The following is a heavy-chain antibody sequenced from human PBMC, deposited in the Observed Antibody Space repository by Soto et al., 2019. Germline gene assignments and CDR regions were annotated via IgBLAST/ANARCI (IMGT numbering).Heavy chain of an antibody. CDR1: GGSFSGYY. CDR3: ARGGGYSYGGGYYYGMDV. Sequence: SETLSLTCAVYGGSFSGYYWSWIRQPPGKGLEWIGEVNHSGSTNYNPSLKSRVTISVDTSKNQFSLKLSSVTAADTAVYYCARGGGYSYGGGYYYGMDVWGQGTTVTVSS. CDR2: VNHSGST. D-gene: IGHD5-18*01. J-gene: IGHJ6*02. V-gene: IGHV4-34*01.